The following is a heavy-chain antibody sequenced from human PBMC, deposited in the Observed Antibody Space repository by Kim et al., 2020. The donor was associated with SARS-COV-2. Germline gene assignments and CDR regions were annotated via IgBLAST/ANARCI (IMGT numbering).Heavy chain of an antibody. CDR3: AREGWYNWFDP. J-gene: IGHJ5*02. Sequence: IYYADSVKGRLTIYTDNAKNSLYLQMSSLRDEDTAVYDCAREGWYNWFDPWGQGTLVTVSS. D-gene: IGHD2-8*01. CDR2: I. V-gene: IGHV3-48*02.